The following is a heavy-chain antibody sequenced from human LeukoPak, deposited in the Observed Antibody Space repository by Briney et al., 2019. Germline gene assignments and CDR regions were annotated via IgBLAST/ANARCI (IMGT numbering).Heavy chain of an antibody. CDR3: ARWRHSSGYYYDD. CDR2: ISSNGGST. CDR1: GFTFSSYT. J-gene: IGHJ4*02. D-gene: IGHD3-22*01. V-gene: IGHV3-64*01. Sequence: GGSLRLSCAASGFTFSSYTMHWVRQAPGKGLEYVSAISSNGGSTYYANSVKGRFTISRDNSKNTLYLQMGSLRAEDTAVYYCARWRHSSGYYYDDWGQGTLVTVSS.